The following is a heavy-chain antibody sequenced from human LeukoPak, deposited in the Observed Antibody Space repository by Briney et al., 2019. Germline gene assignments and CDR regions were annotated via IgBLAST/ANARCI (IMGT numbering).Heavy chain of an antibody. CDR3: ATYRQVLLPFES. V-gene: IGHV3-21*04. D-gene: IGHD2-8*02. Sequence: AGGSLRLSCAASGFTFSSYSMNWVRQAPGKGLEWVSSISSSSSYIYYADSVKGRFTISRDNSKSTLSLQMNSLRAEDTAIYYCATYRQVLLPFESWGQGTLVTVSS. J-gene: IGHJ4*02. CDR1: GFTFSSYS. CDR2: ISSSSSYI.